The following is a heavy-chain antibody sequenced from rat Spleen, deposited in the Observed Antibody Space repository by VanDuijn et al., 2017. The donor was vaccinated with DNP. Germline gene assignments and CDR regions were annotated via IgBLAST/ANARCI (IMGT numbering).Heavy chain of an antibody. CDR2: ISPSGGST. CDR1: GFTFSNYV. CDR3: ATEGSSRRYWYFDF. V-gene: IGHV5-19*01. J-gene: IGHJ1*01. D-gene: IGHD1-2*01. Sequence: EVQLVESGGGLVQPGRSLKLSCAASGFTFSNYVMPWIRQAPTKGLEWVASISPSGGSTYYRDSVKGRFTIARDNAKSTLYLQMDSLRSEDTATYYCATEGSSRRYWYFDFWGPGTMVTVSS.